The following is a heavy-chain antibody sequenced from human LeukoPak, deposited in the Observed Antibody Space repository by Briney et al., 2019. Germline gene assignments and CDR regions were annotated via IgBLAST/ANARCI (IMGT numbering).Heavy chain of an antibody. Sequence: GGSLRLSCAASGFTFSSYGMRWVRQAPGKGLEWVAVIWYDGSNKFYADSVKGRFTISRDNSKNTLYLQMNSLRAEDTAVYYCAREGITLVRGVIPVNVNAFDIWGQGTMVTVSS. J-gene: IGHJ3*02. V-gene: IGHV3-33*01. CDR2: IWYDGSNK. CDR1: GFTFSSYG. D-gene: IGHD3-10*01. CDR3: AREGITLVRGVIPVNVNAFDI.